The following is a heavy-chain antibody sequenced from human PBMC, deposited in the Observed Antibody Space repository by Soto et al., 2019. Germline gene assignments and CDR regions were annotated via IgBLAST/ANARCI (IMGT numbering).Heavy chain of an antibody. V-gene: IGHV3-23*01. CDR3: AKGSRGYTGYYFDY. CDR1: EFSFGGYA. CDR2: ISGSGASA. Sequence: EVQLLESGGGLVQPGGSLRLSCAASEFSFGGYAMSWVRQAPGKGLEWVSSISGSGASAFYADSVRGRFTISWDNTRNTLSLQMNSLRAEDTALYYCAKGSRGYTGYYFDYWGQGTRITVSS. D-gene: IGHD5-18*01. J-gene: IGHJ4*02.